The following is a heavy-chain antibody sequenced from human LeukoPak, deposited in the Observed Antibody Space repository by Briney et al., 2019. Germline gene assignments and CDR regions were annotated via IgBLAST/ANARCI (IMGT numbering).Heavy chain of an antibody. Sequence: GGSLRLSCAASGFTFSSYSMNWVRQAPGKGLEWVSSISSSSSYIYYADSAKGRFTISRDNAKNTLYLQMNSLRAEDTAVYYCASLPRDSSYYYYGMDVWGQGTTVTVSS. CDR3: ASLPRDSSYYYYGMDV. J-gene: IGHJ6*02. CDR1: GFTFSSYS. V-gene: IGHV3-21*01. CDR2: ISSSSSYI. D-gene: IGHD2-15*01.